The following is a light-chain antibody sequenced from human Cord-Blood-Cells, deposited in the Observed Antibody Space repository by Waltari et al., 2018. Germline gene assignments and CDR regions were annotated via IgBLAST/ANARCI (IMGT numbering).Light chain of an antibody. J-gene: IGKJ4*01. CDR3: QQYGSSPT. V-gene: IGKV3-20*01. CDR2: GAS. CDR1: QSVSSSY. Sequence: EIVLTQSPGTLSLSPGERATLSSRASQSVSSSYLAWYQQKPGQAPRLLIYGASSRATGIPDRFSGSGSGTDFTLTISRLEPEDFAVYYCQQYGSSPTFGGGTKVEI.